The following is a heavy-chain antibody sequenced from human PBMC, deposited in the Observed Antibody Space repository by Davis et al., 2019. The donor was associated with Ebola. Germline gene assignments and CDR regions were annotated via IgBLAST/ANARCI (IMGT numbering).Heavy chain of an antibody. CDR3: AREDIVVVPAAIFDGPAFDI. D-gene: IGHD2-2*02. Sequence: GESLKISCAASGFTFSSYWMSWVRQAPGKGLEWVANIKQDGSEKYYVDSVKGRFTISRDNAKNSLYLQMNSLRAEDTAVYYCAREDIVVVPAAIFDGPAFDIWGQGTMVTVSS. CDR2: IKQDGSEK. V-gene: IGHV3-7*01. CDR1: GFTFSSYW. J-gene: IGHJ3*02.